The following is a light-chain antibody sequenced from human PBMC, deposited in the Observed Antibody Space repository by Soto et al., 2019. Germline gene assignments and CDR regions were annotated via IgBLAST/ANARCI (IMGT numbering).Light chain of an antibody. Sequence: QSVLTQSPSASASLGPSVNLTCTLSSGHSSYAIAWHQQQPEKGPRDLMKLNSDGSHSKGDGIPDRFSGSSSGAERYLTISSLQSEDEADYYCQTYEVFGGGTKVTVL. V-gene: IGLV4-69*01. CDR1: SGHSSYA. J-gene: IGLJ2*01. CDR3: QTYEV. CDR2: LNSDGSH.